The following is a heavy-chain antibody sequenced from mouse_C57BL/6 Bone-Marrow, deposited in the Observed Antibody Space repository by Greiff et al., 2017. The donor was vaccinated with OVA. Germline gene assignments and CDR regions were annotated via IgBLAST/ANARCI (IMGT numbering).Heavy chain of an antibody. J-gene: IGHJ2*01. D-gene: IGHD2-5*01. Sequence: EVKLQESGPGLVKPSQSLSLTCSVTGYSITSGYYWNWIRQFPGNKLEWMGYISYDGSNNYNPSLKNRISITRDTSKNQFFLKLNSVTTEATATYYCARETKSNYGGGYFDYWGQGTTLTVSS. V-gene: IGHV3-6*01. CDR1: GYSITSGYY. CDR2: ISYDGSN. CDR3: ARETKSNYGGGYFDY.